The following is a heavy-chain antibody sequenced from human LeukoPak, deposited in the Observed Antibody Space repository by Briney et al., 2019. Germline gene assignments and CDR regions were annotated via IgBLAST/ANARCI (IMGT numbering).Heavy chain of an antibody. D-gene: IGHD5-12*01. Sequence: GGSLRLSCAASGFTSSTYGMTWVRQAPGKGRGWVSSITGSGERTYYADSVKGRFTISRDNSNNMVYLQMNSLRGEDTAVYYCAKNSAYDRSLGYYSYYMDVWGKGTTVTVSS. CDR1: GFTSSTYG. V-gene: IGHV3-23*01. CDR2: ITGSGERT. CDR3: AKNSAYDRSLGYYSYYMDV. J-gene: IGHJ6*03.